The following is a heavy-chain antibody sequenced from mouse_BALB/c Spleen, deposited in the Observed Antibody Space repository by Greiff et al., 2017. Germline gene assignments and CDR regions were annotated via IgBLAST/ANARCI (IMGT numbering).Heavy chain of an antibody. Sequence: QVQLKESGPGLVQPSQSLSITCTVSGFSLTSYGVHWVRQSPGKGLEWLGVIWSGGSTDYNAAFISRLSISKDNSKSQVFFKMNSLQANDTAIYYCARNWGYGYDGGDAMDYWGQGTSVTVSS. CDR2: IWSGGST. V-gene: IGHV2-2*02. D-gene: IGHD2-2*01. J-gene: IGHJ4*01. CDR1: GFSLTSYG. CDR3: ARNWGYGYDGGDAMDY.